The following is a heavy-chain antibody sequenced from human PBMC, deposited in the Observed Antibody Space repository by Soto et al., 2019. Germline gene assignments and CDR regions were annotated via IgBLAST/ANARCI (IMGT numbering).Heavy chain of an antibody. CDR3: EIGFDFWSVYYSGYFDY. D-gene: IGHD3-3*01. CDR1: GYTFTSYG. V-gene: IGHV1-18*01. CDR2: ISAYNGNT. Sequence: QVQLVQSGAEVKKPGASVKVSCKTSGYTFTSYGVTWVRQAPGQGLEWMGWISAYNGNTNYAQKIQGRITMTTDTSTITAYMELRGVRSDDTGVYYCEIGFDFWSVYYSGYFDYWGQGTLVTVSS. J-gene: IGHJ4*02.